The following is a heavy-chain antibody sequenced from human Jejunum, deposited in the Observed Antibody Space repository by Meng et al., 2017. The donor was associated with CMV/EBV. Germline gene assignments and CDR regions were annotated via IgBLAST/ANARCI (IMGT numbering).Heavy chain of an antibody. CDR1: GGSITDYY. V-gene: IGHV4-4*07. CDR3: ARSAVDTGDFDL. CDR2: FYYTGST. J-gene: IGHJ4*02. D-gene: IGHD6-25*01. Sequence: QVQLQGAGLGLVKPSVPQSLTCAVSGGSITDYYCSWFRQPAGKRLEWMWRFYYTGSTTYNPSLENRVTMSLDTSKNRFSLTLSSVTAADTAVYYCARSAVDTGDFDLWGLGILVTVSS.